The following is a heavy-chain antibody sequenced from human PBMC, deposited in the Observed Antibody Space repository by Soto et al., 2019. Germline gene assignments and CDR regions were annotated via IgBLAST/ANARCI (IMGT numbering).Heavy chain of an antibody. Sequence: ASVKVSCKASGGTFSSYAISWVRQAPGQGLEWMGGIIPIFGTANYAQKFQGRVTITADESTSTAYMELSSLRSEDTAVYYCARDFSGSGYISVSPRFDYWGQGTLVTFS. D-gene: IGHD3-3*01. CDR3: ARDFSGSGYISVSPRFDY. J-gene: IGHJ4*02. V-gene: IGHV1-69*13. CDR2: IIPIFGTA. CDR1: GGTFSSYA.